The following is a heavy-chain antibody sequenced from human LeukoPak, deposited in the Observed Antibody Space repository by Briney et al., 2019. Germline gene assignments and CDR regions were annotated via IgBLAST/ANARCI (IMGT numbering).Heavy chain of an antibody. V-gene: IGHV3-30*03. Sequence: GGSLRLSCAVSGFTFSSYGMHWVRQAPGKGLEWVAVISYDGSNKYYADSVKGRFTISRDNSKNTLYLQMNSLRAEDTPVYYCARDRAAAYFDYWGQGTLVTVPS. CDR1: GFTFSSYG. J-gene: IGHJ4*02. CDR2: ISYDGSNK. D-gene: IGHD6-13*01. CDR3: ARDRAAAYFDY.